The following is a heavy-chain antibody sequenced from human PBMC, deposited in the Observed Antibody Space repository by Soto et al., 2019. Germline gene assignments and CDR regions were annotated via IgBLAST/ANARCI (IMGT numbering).Heavy chain of an antibody. CDR2: IYYSGST. Sequence: SETLSLTCTVSGGSISSGDYYWSWIRQPPGKGLEWIGYIYYSGSTYYNPSLKSRVTISVDTSKNQFSLKLSSVTAADTAVYYCASPTYYYDSSGPPDGMEVWGQGTTVTVS. V-gene: IGHV4-30-4*01. D-gene: IGHD3-22*01. CDR1: GGSISSGDYY. J-gene: IGHJ6*02. CDR3: ASPTYYYDSSGPPDGMEV.